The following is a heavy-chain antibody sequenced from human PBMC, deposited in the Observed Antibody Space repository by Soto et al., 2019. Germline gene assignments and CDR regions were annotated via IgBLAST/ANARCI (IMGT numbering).Heavy chain of an antibody. CDR2: ISSSGSTI. CDR1: GFTFSSYA. D-gene: IGHD4-4*01. J-gene: IGHJ6*02. V-gene: IGHV3-48*03. Sequence: GGSLRLSCAASGFTFSSYAMSWVRQAPGKGLEWVSAISSSGSTIYYADSVKGRFTISRDNAKNSLYLQMNSLRAEDTAVYYCARRDYSNYYYYYGMDVWGQGTTVTVSS. CDR3: ARRDYSNYYYYYGMDV.